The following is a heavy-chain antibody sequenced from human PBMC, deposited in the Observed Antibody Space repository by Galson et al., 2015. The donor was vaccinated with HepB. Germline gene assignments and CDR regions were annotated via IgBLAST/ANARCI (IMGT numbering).Heavy chain of an antibody. D-gene: IGHD5-24*01. Sequence: SVKVSCKASGYTFTSYDINWVRQATGQGLEWMGWMNPNSGNTGYAQKFQGRVTMTRNTSISTAYMELSSLRSEDTAVYYCARGIHKVNQGYRAYYYYMDVWGKGTTVTVSS. CDR3: ARGIHKVNQGYRAYYYYMDV. CDR2: MNPNSGNT. V-gene: IGHV1-8*01. J-gene: IGHJ6*03. CDR1: GYTFTSYD.